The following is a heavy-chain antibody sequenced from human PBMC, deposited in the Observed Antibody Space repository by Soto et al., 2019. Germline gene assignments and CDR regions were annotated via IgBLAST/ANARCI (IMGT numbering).Heavy chain of an antibody. CDR3: ARGFYWFDP. J-gene: IGHJ5*02. CDR2: INHSGST. CDR1: GGSFSGYY. Sequence: SETLSLTCAVYGGSFSGYYWSWIRQPPGKGLEWIGEINHSGSTNYNPSLKSRVTISVDTSKNQFSLKLSSVTAADTAVYYCARGFYWFDPWGQGTWSRLL. V-gene: IGHV4-34*01.